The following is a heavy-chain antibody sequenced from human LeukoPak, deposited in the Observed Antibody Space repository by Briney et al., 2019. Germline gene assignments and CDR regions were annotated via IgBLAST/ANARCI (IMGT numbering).Heavy chain of an antibody. J-gene: IGHJ4*02. CDR3: ARYCSSTSCYGGDY. V-gene: IGHV4-39*01. D-gene: IGHD2-2*01. Sequence: SETLSLTCTASGGSISSSSYYWGWIRQPPGKGLEWIGSIYYSGSTYYNPSLKSRVTISVDTSKNQFSLKLSSVTAADTAVYYCARYCSSTSCYGGDYWGQGTLVTVSS. CDR1: GGSISSSSYY. CDR2: IYYSGST.